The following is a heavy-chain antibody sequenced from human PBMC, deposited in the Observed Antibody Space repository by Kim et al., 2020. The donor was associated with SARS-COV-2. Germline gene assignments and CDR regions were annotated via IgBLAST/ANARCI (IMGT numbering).Heavy chain of an antibody. CDR3: ARGGYSYGPEYTYDY. V-gene: IGHV4-34*01. Sequence: SETLSLTCAVYGGSFSGYYWSWIRQPPGKGLEWIGEINHSGSTNYNSSLKSRVTISVDTSKNQFSLKLRSVTAADTAVYYCARGGYSYGPEYTYDYWGQG. D-gene: IGHD5-18*01. CDR1: GGSFSGYY. CDR2: INHSGST. J-gene: IGHJ4*02.